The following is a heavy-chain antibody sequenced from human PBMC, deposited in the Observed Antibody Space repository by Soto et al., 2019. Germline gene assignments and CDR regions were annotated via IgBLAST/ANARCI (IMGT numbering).Heavy chain of an antibody. Sequence: LRLSCAASGFTFSSYAMHWVRQAPGKGLGWVAVISYDGSNKYYADSVKGRFTISRDNSKNTLYLQMNSLRAEDTAVYYCAGSGSRRGTMIVVPGPTWGQGTLVTVSS. V-gene: IGHV3-30-3*01. CDR3: AGSGSRRGTMIVVPGPT. CDR2: ISYDGSNK. D-gene: IGHD3-22*01. J-gene: IGHJ4*02. CDR1: GFTFSSYA.